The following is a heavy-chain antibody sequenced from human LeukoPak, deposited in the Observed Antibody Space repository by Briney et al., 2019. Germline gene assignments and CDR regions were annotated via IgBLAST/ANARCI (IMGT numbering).Heavy chain of an antibody. V-gene: IGHV4-31*03. D-gene: IGHD3-22*01. CDR3: ARGYYYDSSGYYYDKLGAFDI. J-gene: IGHJ3*02. CDR1: GGSISSGGYY. Sequence: SETLSLTRTVSGGSISSGGYYWSWIRQHPGKGLEWIGCIYYSGSTYYNPSLKSRVTISVDTSKNQFSLKLSSVTAADTAVYYCARGYYYDSSGYYYDKLGAFDIWGQGTMVTASS. CDR2: IYYSGST.